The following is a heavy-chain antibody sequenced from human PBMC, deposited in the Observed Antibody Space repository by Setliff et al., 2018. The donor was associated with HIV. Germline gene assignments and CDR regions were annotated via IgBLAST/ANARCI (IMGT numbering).Heavy chain of an antibody. CDR2: INPNSGGT. CDR3: ARDPGYKSSWYGAFDI. CDR1: GDAFTDYY. V-gene: IGHV1-2*02. J-gene: IGHJ3*02. Sequence: ASVKVSCKASGDAFTDYYIHWVRQAPGQGLEWMGWINPNSGGTNDAQKFQGRVTMTRDTSISTAFMDLSRLRSDDTAVYYCARDPGYKSSWYGAFDIWGQGTMVTVS. D-gene: IGHD6-13*01.